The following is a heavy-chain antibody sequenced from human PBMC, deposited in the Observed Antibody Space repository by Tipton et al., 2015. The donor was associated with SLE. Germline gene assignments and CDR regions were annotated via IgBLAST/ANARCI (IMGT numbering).Heavy chain of an antibody. CDR2: IYDSGST. J-gene: IGHJ3*02. V-gene: IGHV4-59*01. D-gene: IGHD3-10*01. CDR3: ARGRPIGSFDI. CDR1: GGSISSFY. Sequence: TLSLTCTVSGGSISSFYWTWIRQPPGKGLECVASIYDSGSTSYNPSLKTRVTISVDTPKNQFSLKLTSVSAADTAVYFCARGRPIGSFDIWGQGTMVTVSS.